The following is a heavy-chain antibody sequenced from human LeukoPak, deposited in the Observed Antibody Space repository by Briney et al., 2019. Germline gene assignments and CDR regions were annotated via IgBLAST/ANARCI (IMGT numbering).Heavy chain of an antibody. CDR3: ANDLPVTKFFSLYSYY. D-gene: IGHD3-10*02. V-gene: IGHV3-23*01. CDR1: GFTFSSYA. J-gene: IGHJ4*02. CDR2: ISDSGGST. Sequence: PGGSLRLSCAASGFTFSSYAMSWVRQAPGKGLEWVSAISDSGGSTYYADSVKGRFTISRDNSKNTLYLQMNSLRAEDTAVYYCANDLPVTKFFSLYSYYSGQGTLVTVSA.